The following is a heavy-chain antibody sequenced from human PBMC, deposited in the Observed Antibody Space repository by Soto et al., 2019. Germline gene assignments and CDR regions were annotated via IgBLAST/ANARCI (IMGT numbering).Heavy chain of an antibody. CDR1: GFTVSSYY. J-gene: IGHJ4*02. CDR3: ARDGSSRPTEY. CDR2: IYSGGSGTT. D-gene: IGHD3-10*01. V-gene: IGHV3-66*01. Sequence: VQLVESGGGLVQPGGSLRLSCAASGFTVSSYYMSWVRQAPGKGLEWVSVIYSGGSGTTYYAGSVKGRFTISRDMSKNTVYLQMNSLRAEDTAAYYCARDGSSRPTEYWGQGTLVTVSS.